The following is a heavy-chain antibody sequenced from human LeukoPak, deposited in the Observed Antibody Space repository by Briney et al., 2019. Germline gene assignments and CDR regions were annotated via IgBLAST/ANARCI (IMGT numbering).Heavy chain of an antibody. CDR1: GYILSNNG. V-gene: IGHV1-8*03. CDR3: ASNGGGYSSSWFDY. J-gene: IGHJ4*02. D-gene: IGHD6-13*01. CDR2: MNPNSGNT. Sequence: ASVKVSCKASGYILSNNGITWVRQATGQGLEWMGWMNPNSGNTGYAQKFQGRVTITRNTSISTAYMELSSLRSEDTAVYYCASNGGGYSSSWFDYWGQGTLVTVSS.